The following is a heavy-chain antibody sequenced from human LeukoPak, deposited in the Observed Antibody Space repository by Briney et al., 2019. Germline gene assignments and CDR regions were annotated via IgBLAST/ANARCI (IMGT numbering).Heavy chain of an antibody. CDR2: IYPADSNT. V-gene: IGHV5-51*01. CDR1: GYDFSNYW. D-gene: IGHD3-16*01. J-gene: IGHJ4*02. CDR3: ARPRGDLVDGLYF. Sequence: RGEPLQISCQASGYDFSNYWIGWVRQLHGKGLGWIGVIYPADSNTRFSPSFQGRVSVSFDKSIGTAYLQWMSLKPSDSAMYYCARPRGDLVDGLYFWGQGTLVTVSS.